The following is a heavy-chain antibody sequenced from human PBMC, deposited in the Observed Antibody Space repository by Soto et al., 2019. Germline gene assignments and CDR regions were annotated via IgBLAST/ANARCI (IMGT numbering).Heavy chain of an antibody. CDR2: INHSGST. J-gene: IGHJ4*02. V-gene: IGHV4-34*01. CDR1: GGSFSGYY. Sequence: QGQLQQWGAGLLKPSETLSLTCAVYGGSFSGYYWSWIRQPPGKGLEWIGEINHSGSTNYNPSLKSRVTISVDTSKTQFALQLSSVTAADTAVYYCARRQLRRGVATMWGPGTLVTGSS. CDR3: ARRQLRRGVATM. D-gene: IGHD5-12*01.